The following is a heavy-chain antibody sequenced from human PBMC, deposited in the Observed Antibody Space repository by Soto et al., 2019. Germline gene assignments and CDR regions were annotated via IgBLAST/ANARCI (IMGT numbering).Heavy chain of an antibody. J-gene: IGHJ6*02. CDR2: INVGNGNI. CDR1: GYTLANYA. D-gene: IGHD3-22*01. V-gene: IGHV1-3*01. Sequence: ASVKVSCKASGYTLANYAMHWVRQAPGQRLEWMGWINVGNGNIKYSQKFKGRVTITRDTSATTAYMELSSLRSEDTAVYYCARSEPYYYDRSGYYYPSRYYYYGMDVWRQGTTVTVSS. CDR3: ARSEPYYYDRSGYYYPSRYYYYGMDV.